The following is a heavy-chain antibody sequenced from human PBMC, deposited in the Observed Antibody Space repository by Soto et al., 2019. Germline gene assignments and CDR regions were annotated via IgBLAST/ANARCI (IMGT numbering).Heavy chain of an antibody. J-gene: IGHJ4*02. D-gene: IGHD4-17*01. CDR2: IYYSGST. Sequence: QVQLQESGPGLVKPSQTLSLTCTVSGGSISSGGYYWSWIRQHPGKGLEWIGYIYYSGSTYYNPCLKSRVTISVDTSKNQVSLKLSSVTAADTAVYYCARDNPDYGDTPLIDYWGQGTLVTVSS. CDR1: GGSISSGGYY. V-gene: IGHV4-31*03. CDR3: ARDNPDYGDTPLIDY.